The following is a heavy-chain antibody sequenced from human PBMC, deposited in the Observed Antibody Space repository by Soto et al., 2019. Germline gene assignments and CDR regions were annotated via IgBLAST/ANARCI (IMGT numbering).Heavy chain of an antibody. Sequence: ASVKVSCKASGYTFTSYGISWVRQAPGQGLEWMGWISAYNGNTNYAQKLQGRVTMTTDTSTSTAYMELRSLRSDDTAVYYCAREFPNYYDSSGYYPNWFDPWGQGTLVTV. J-gene: IGHJ5*02. CDR3: AREFPNYYDSSGYYPNWFDP. CDR1: GYTFTSYG. V-gene: IGHV1-18*01. D-gene: IGHD3-22*01. CDR2: ISAYNGNT.